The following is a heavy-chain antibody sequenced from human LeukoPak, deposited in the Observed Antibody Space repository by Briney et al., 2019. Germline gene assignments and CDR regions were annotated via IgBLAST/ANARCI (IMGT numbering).Heavy chain of an antibody. CDR2: IYYSGST. CDR3: ARLNYYDSSGFDY. CDR1: GGSISSGGYY. Sequence: SQTLSLTCTVSGGSISSGGYYWSWIRQHPGKGLEWIGYIYYSGSTYYNPSLKSRLTISVDTSKNQFSLKLSSVTAADTAVYYCARLNYYDSSGFDYWGQGTLVTVSS. D-gene: IGHD3-22*01. J-gene: IGHJ4*02. V-gene: IGHV4-31*03.